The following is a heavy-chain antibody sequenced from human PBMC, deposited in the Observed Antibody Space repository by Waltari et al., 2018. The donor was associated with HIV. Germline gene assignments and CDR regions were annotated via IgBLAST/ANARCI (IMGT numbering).Heavy chain of an antibody. D-gene: IGHD6-13*01. CDR3: ARDYGSWYRPSLWYFDL. CDR2: INQSGST. Sequence: HLQESGPGLVKPSETLSLTCTVSGGSISSDLYYWAWIRQPPGKGLEWIASINQSGSTDYTPSLKSRVTISIDTSKNQFSLRLRSVTAADTAVYFCARDYGSWYRPSLWYFDLWGRGTQVTVSS. CDR1: GGSISSDLYY. V-gene: IGHV4-39*07. J-gene: IGHJ2*01.